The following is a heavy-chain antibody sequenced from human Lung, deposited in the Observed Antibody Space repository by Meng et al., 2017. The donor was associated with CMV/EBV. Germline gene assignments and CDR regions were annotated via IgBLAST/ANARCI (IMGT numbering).Heavy chain of an antibody. CDR3: ARLRDKVSQLLPSDI. V-gene: IGHV5-51*01. D-gene: IGHD1-1*01. CDR1: GYSFTTYW. J-gene: IGHJ3*02. Sequence: GESLKISCQASGYSFTTYWIGWLRQMPGKGLEWMGIIYPGDSDTRYNPSFGGHVTISADKSLSTAYLQWSSLKASDTAIYYCARLRDKVSQLLPSDIWGQGTLVTVSS. CDR2: IYPGDSDT.